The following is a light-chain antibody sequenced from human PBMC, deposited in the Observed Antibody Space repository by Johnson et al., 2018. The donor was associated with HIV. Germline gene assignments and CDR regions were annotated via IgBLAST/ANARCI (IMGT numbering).Light chain of an antibody. CDR3: GTWDSSLSAHYV. CDR1: SSNIGNNY. CDR2: ENN. J-gene: IGLJ1*01. V-gene: IGLV1-51*02. Sequence: QSVLTQPPSVSAAPGQKVTISCSGSSSNIGNNYVSWYQQLPGTAPKLLIYENNRRPSGTPDRFSSSKSGTSATLGITGLQTGDEADYYCGTWDSSLSAHYVFGTGTKVTVL.